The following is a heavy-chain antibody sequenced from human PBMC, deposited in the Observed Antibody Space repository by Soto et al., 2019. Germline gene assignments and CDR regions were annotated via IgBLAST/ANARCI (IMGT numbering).Heavy chain of an antibody. CDR2: THYNRGT. CDR1: CDSISSGTYY. Sequence: PSDTLSLTCTGSCDSISSGTYYWSWIRQFPGKGLEWIGYTHYNRGTFYSPSLRSRVTISVDTSKNQFSLNLNSVTAADTAVYYCVRGRSAHRHWGPGTLVTVSS. CDR3: VRGRSAHRH. J-gene: IGHJ4*02. V-gene: IGHV4-31*03.